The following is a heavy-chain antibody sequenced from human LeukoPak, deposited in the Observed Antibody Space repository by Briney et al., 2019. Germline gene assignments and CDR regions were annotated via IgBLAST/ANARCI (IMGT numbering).Heavy chain of an antibody. CDR1: GYSFTSYW. CDR2: IYPGDSDT. J-gene: IGHJ4*02. D-gene: IGHD6-13*01. V-gene: IGHV5-51*01. CDR3: ARRARYSSSWSPDY. Sequence: GESLKISCKGSGYSFTSYWIGWVRQMPGKGLGWMGIIYPGDSDTRYSPSFEGQVTISADKSISTAYLQWSSLKASDTAMYYCARRARYSSSWSPDYWGQGTLVTVSS.